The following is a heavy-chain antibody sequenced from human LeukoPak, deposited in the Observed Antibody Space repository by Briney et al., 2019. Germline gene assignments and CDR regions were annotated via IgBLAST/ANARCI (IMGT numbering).Heavy chain of an antibody. V-gene: IGHV1-2*02. CDR3: ARELRQTPYYMDV. CDR1: GYTFTGYY. Sequence: ASVKVSCKTSGYTFTGYYMHWVRQAPGQGLEWMGWINPNSGGTNYAQKFQGRVTMTTDTSTNTAYMELRSLRSDDTAVYYCARELRQTPYYMDVWGKGTTVTVSS. D-gene: IGHD3-3*01. J-gene: IGHJ6*03. CDR2: INPNSGGT.